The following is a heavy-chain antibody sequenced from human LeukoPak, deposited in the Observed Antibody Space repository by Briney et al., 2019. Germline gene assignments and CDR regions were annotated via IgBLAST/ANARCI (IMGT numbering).Heavy chain of an antibody. D-gene: IGHD3-9*01. CDR2: ISAYNGNT. CDR3: ARVYDILTGYYHFDY. Sequence: ASVKVSCKASGYTFTSYGISWVRQAPGQGLEWMGWISAYNGNTNYAQKLQGRVTMTTDTSTSTAYMELRSLRSDDTAVYYCARVYDILTGYYHFDYWGQGTLVTVSS. V-gene: IGHV1-18*01. J-gene: IGHJ4*02. CDR1: GYTFTSYG.